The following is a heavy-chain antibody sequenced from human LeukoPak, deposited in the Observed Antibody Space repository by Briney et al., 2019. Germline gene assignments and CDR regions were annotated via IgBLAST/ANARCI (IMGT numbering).Heavy chain of an antibody. Sequence: SETLSLTCAVSGYSISSGYYWGWIRQPPGKGLEWIGSIYHSGSTYYSPSLKSRVTISVDTSKNQFSLKLSSVTAADTAVYYCARGSHYYYGMDVWGKGTTVTVSS. J-gene: IGHJ6*04. CDR3: ARGSHYYYGMDV. CDR1: GYSISSGYY. V-gene: IGHV4-38-2*01. CDR2: IYHSGST.